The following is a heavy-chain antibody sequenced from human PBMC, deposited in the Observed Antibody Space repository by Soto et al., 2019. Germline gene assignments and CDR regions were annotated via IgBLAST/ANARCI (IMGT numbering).Heavy chain of an antibody. V-gene: IGHV4-39*01. Sequence: SETLSLTCTVSGGSISSRTYYSAGIRQPPGKGLEWIGSISYSGSTSHNLSLKSRTTISVDTSKNQFSLKLSSVTAADTAVYYCARQSYSFGPSNFDYWGQGTLVTVS. CDR2: ISYSGST. CDR3: ARQSYSFGPSNFDY. D-gene: IGHD5-18*01. CDR1: GGSISSRTYY. J-gene: IGHJ4*02.